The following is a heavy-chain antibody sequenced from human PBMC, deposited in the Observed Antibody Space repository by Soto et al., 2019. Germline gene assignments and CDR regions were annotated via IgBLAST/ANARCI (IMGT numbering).Heavy chain of an antibody. CDR1: GFTFVASA. V-gene: IGHV3-74*01. CDR3: ARDPRNLELDP. Sequence: GGSLRLSCAASGFTFVASALQWVLQASGKGLVWVSRIDGDGTSTGYADSVKGRFTISRDNAKNTLYLQMNSLRAEDTAVYYCARDPRNLELDPWGLGTLVTVSS. D-gene: IGHD4-4*01. CDR2: IDGDGTST. J-gene: IGHJ5*01.